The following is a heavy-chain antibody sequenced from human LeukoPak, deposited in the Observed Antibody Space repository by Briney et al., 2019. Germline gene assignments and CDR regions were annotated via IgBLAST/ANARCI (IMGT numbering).Heavy chain of an antibody. CDR1: GFTFSSYA. D-gene: IGHD3-9*01. CDR2: ISGSGGST. J-gene: IGHJ4*02. V-gene: IGHV3-23*01. CDR3: ANALTGYITHFDY. Sequence: GGSLRLSCAASGFTFSSYAMSWVRQAPGKGLEWVSAISGSGGSTYYADSVKGRFTISRDNSKNTLYLQMNSLRAEDTAVYYCANALTGYITHFDYWGQGTLVTVSS.